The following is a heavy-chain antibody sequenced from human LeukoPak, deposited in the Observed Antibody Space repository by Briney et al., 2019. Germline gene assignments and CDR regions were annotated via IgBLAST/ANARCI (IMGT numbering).Heavy chain of an antibody. V-gene: IGHV3-30*02. J-gene: IGHJ6*04. Sequence: GGSLRLSCAASGFTFSNYDMHWVRQAPGKGLEWVAFIWSDGSNKYYADSVKGRFTISRDNSKNTLYLQMNSLRAEDTAVYYCVKSGSSRMDVWGKGTTVTISS. CDR1: GFTFSNYD. D-gene: IGHD6-19*01. CDR2: IWSDGSNK. CDR3: VKSGSSRMDV.